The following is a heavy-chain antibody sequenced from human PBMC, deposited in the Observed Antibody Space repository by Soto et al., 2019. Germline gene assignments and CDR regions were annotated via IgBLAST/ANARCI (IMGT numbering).Heavy chain of an antibody. V-gene: IGHV3-23*01. D-gene: IGHD3-16*01. CDR3: AKDGGRWPNYHSYGMEV. CDR2: ISGSGGST. CDR1: GFTFSSYA. Sequence: VGSLRLSCASSGFTFSSYAVSCVRQAPGKGLEWVSAISGSGGSTYYADSVKGRFTISRDNSKNTLYLQMNSLRAEDTAVYYCAKDGGRWPNYHSYGMEVWGQGTTVSVS. J-gene: IGHJ6*02.